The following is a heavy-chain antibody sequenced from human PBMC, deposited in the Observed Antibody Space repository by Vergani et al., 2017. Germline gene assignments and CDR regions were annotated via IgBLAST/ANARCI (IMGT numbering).Heavy chain of an antibody. J-gene: IGHJ4*02. CDR1: GYTFSNYY. D-gene: IGHD3-9*01. Sequence: QVQVVQSGAEVKKSGASVKVSCKTSGYTFSNYYMHWVRQAPGQGLEWMGIINPSGGHTNYARKFQGRVTMTRDTSTSTVYMELNSLRSEDTAIYYCARGDCGIWTGFRYWGQGTLVTVSA. V-gene: IGHV1-46*01. CDR2: INPSGGHT. CDR3: ARGDCGIWTGFRY.